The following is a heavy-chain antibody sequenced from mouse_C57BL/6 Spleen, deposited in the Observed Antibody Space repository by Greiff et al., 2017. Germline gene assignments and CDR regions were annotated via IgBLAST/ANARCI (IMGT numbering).Heavy chain of an antibody. Sequence: VHLVEPGPGLVQPSQSLSITCTVSGFSLTSYGVHWVRQSPGKGLEWLGVIWRGGSTDYNSAFISRLSISKDNSKGQVFFKMNSLQTDDTAIYYCARNRDYYGSSDAMDYWGQGTSVTVSS. V-gene: IGHV2-2*01. CDR2: IWRGGST. J-gene: IGHJ4*01. D-gene: IGHD1-1*01. CDR1: GFSLTSYG. CDR3: ARNRDYYGSSDAMDY.